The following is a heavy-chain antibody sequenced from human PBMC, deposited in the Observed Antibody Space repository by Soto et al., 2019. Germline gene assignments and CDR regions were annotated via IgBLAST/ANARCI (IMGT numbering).Heavy chain of an antibody. V-gene: IGHV4-30-4*01. CDR3: ARVVCGGGTCYLDY. D-gene: IGHD2-15*01. J-gene: IGHJ4*02. Sequence: SETLSLTCTVSGGSIIRCDYYWSWVCQPPGTGLESIGYIYHSGSTYYNPSLKSRISISVDTSKNQFSLKLSSVTAADTALYYCARVVCGGGTCYLDYWGQGILVTVSS. CDR2: IYHSGST. CDR1: GGSIIRCDYY.